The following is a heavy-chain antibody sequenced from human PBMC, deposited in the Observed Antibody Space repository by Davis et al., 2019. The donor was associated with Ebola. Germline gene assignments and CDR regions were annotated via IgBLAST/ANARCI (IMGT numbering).Heavy chain of an antibody. CDR1: GGSFSGYY. CDR2: INHSGST. V-gene: IGHV4-34*01. Sequence: PGGSLRLSCAVYGGSFSGYYWSWIRQPPGKGLEWIGEINHSGSTNYNPSLKSRVTISVDTSKNQFSLKLSSVTAADTAVYYCARGRHSYGPLPRPFDYWGQGTLATVSS. CDR3: ARGRHSYGPLPRPFDY. D-gene: IGHD5-18*01. J-gene: IGHJ4*02.